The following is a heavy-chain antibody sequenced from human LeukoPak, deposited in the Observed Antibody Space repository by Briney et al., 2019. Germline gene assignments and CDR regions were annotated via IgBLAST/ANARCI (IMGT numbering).Heavy chain of an antibody. CDR2: IWYDGSNK. CDR1: GFTFSSYG. J-gene: IGHJ4*02. D-gene: IGHD3-22*01. CDR3: ARGESSGYYPSY. V-gene: IGHV3-33*01. Sequence: GSLRLSCAASGFTFSSYGMHWVRQAPGKGLEWVAVIWYDGSNKYYADSVKGRFTISRDNSKNTLYLQMNSLRAEDTAVYYCARGESSGYYPSYWGQGTLVTVSS.